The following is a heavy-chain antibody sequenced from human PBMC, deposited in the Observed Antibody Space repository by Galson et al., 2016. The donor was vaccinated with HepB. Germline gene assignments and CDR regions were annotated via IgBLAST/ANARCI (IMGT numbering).Heavy chain of an antibody. Sequence: SVKVSCKASGYTFTNYSMSRVRQAPGQGLEWMGWINTNTGNPAYVQGFIGRFVFSLDTSVSTAYLQLSSLKAEDTALYYCARDGGDYVFAYYFDYWGQGTLVTVSS. CDR3: ARDGGDYVFAYYFDY. CDR2: INTNTGNP. J-gene: IGHJ4*02. CDR1: GYTFTNYS. D-gene: IGHD4-17*01. V-gene: IGHV7-4-1*02.